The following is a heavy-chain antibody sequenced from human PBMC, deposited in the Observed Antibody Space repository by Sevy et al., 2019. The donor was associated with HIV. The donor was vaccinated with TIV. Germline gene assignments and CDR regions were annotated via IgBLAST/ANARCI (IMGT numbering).Heavy chain of an antibody. CDR3: AREGRLGELSRYFDY. Sequence: GGSLRLSCAASGFTFSSYAMHWVRQAPGKGLEWVAVISYDGSNKYYADSVKGRFTISRDNSKNTLYLQMNSLRAEDTAGYYCAREGRLGELSRYFDYWGQGTLVTVSS. V-gene: IGHV3-30-3*01. CDR2: ISYDGSNK. J-gene: IGHJ4*02. CDR1: GFTFSSYA. D-gene: IGHD3-16*02.